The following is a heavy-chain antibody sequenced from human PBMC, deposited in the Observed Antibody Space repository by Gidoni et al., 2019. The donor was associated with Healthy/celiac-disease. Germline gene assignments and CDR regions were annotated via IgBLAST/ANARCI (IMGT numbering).Heavy chain of an antibody. J-gene: IGHJ3*02. CDR2: ISGSGGST. Sequence: EVQLLESGGGLVKPGGSLRLSCAASGFPFCSYAMSWVRQAPGKGLEWVSAISGSGGSTYYADSVKGRFTISRDNSKNTLYLQMNSLRAEDTAVYYCAKGWGELLGAVAAFEIWGQGTMVTVSS. V-gene: IGHV3-23*01. D-gene: IGHD1-26*01. CDR1: GFPFCSYA. CDR3: AKGWGELLGAVAAFEI.